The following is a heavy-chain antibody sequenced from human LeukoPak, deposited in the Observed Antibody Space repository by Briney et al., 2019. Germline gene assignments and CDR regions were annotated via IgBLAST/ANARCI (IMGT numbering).Heavy chain of an antibody. V-gene: IGHV3-30-3*01. CDR2: ISYDGTYK. CDR3: ARTPGHCTSTNCYPDY. D-gene: IGHD2-2*01. J-gene: IGHJ4*02. CDR1: GFTFSSYA. Sequence: GGSLRLSCAASGFTFSSYAIHWVRQAPGKRLDWVAVISYDGTYKYCGDSVKGRFTISRDNSKNTLYLQMNSLRAEDTAVYYCARTPGHCTSTNCYPDYWGQGTLVTVSS.